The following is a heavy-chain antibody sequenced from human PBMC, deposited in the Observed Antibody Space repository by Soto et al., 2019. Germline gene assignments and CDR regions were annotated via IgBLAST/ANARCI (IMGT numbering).Heavy chain of an antibody. CDR3: AGVTIEGTGYYDSSGYDWFDP. D-gene: IGHD3-22*01. CDR1: GYTFTSYY. CDR2: INPSGGST. V-gene: IGHV1-46*01. J-gene: IGHJ5*02. Sequence: ASVKVSCKASGYTFTSYYMHWVRQAPGQGLEWMGIINPSGGSTSYAQKFQGRVTMTRDTSTSTVYMELSSLRSEDTAVYYCAGVTIEGTGYYDSSGYDWFDPWGQGTLVTVSS.